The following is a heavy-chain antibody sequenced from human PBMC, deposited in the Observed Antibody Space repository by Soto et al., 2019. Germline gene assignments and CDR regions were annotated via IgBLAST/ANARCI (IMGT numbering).Heavy chain of an antibody. D-gene: IGHD2-2*01. CDR1: GFTVSSNY. CDR2: IYSGGST. V-gene: IGHV3-53*01. CDR3: ARDRSTSPYAFDI. J-gene: IGHJ3*02. Sequence: GGSLRLSCAASGFTVSSNYMSWVRQAPGKGLEWVSAIYSGGSTYYADSVKSRFTISRDNSKNTLYLQMNSLRAEDTAVYYCARDRSTSPYAFDIWGQGTMVTVSS.